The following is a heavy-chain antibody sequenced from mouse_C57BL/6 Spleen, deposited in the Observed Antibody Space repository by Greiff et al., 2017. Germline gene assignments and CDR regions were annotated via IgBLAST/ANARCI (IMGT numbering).Heavy chain of an antibody. Sequence: VKVVESGGDLVKPGGSLTLSCAASGFTFSSYGMSWVRQTPDKRLEWVATISSGGSYTYYPDSVKGRFTISRDNAKNTLYLQMSSLKSEDTAMYYCARRQLRLPWFADGGQGTLVTVSA. CDR2: ISSGGSYT. CDR1: GFTFSSYG. J-gene: IGHJ3*01. V-gene: IGHV5-6*02. D-gene: IGHD3-2*02. CDR3: ARRQLRLPWFAD.